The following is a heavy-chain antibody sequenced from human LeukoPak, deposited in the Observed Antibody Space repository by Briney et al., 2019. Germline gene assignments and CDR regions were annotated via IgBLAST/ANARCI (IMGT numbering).Heavy chain of an antibody. CDR1: GFTFSSYA. J-gene: IGHJ3*02. CDR2: IRYDGSNK. CDR3: AKRGTGPGAFDI. V-gene: IGHV3-30*02. Sequence: PGGSLRLSCAASGFTFSSYAMSWVRQAPGKGLEWVAFIRYDGSNKYYADSVKGRFTISRDNSKNTLYLQMNSLRAEDTAVYYCAKRGTGPGAFDIWGQGTMVTVSS. D-gene: IGHD1-1*01.